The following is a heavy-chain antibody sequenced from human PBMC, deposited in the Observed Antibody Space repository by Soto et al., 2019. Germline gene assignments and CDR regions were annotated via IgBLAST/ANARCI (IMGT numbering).Heavy chain of an antibody. CDR2: IYPGDSDT. D-gene: IGHD3-9*01. CDR1: GYSFTSYW. CDR3: ERRGFLLGCLAP. J-gene: IGHJ5*02. V-gene: IGHV5-51*01. Sequence: GESLKISCKGSGYSFTSYWIAWVRQMPGKGLEYMGIIYPGDSDTRYSPSFRGQFPFSADKPITPASLRGPTLRAWDPPFYYCERRGFLLGCLAPWGKGPWVPVPS.